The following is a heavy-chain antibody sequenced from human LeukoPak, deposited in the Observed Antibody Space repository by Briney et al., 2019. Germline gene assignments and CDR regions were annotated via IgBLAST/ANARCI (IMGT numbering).Heavy chain of an antibody. V-gene: IGHV3-23*01. CDR3: AKDNELENLTGYSNN. D-gene: IGHD3-9*01. CDR1: GFTFSSYG. CDR2: ISGSGRKK. J-gene: IGHJ4*02. Sequence: PGGSLRLSCAASGFTFSSYGMYWVRQAPGKGLEWVSSISGSGRKKYYADSVKGRLTISRDNSKNTLYLQMNSLRAEDTALYYCAKDNELENLTGYSNNWGQGTLVTVSS.